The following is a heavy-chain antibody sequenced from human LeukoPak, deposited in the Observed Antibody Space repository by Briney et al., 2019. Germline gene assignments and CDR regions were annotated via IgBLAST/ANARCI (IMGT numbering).Heavy chain of an antibody. CDR3: ARGTLNIPGEHGAFDY. CDR1: GFTFSSHG. Sequence: PGGTLRVSCAASGFTFSSHGMNWVRQAPGKGLEWVSSISTSSSYIHYADSVKGRFTISRDNAKNSLYLQMNSLRAEDTAVYYCARGTLNIPGEHGAFDYWGQGTLVTVSS. CDR2: ISTSSSYI. V-gene: IGHV3-21*01. D-gene: IGHD1-14*01. J-gene: IGHJ4*02.